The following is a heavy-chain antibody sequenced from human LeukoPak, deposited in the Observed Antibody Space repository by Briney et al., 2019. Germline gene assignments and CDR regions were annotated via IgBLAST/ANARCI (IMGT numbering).Heavy chain of an antibody. D-gene: IGHD6-13*01. CDR2: INHSGST. J-gene: IGHJ4*02. CDR1: GGSFSGYY. V-gene: IGHV4-34*01. CDR3: ARDPRRWGQQLAPFDY. Sequence: KPSETLSLTCAVYGGSFSGYYWSWIRQPPGKGLEWIGEINHSGSTNYNPSLKSRVTISVDTSKNQFSLKLSSVTAADTAVYYCARDPRRWGQQLAPFDYWGQGTLVTVSS.